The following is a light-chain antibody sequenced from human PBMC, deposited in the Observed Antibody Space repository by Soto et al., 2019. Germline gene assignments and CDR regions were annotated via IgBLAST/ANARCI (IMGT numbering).Light chain of an antibody. J-gene: IGKJ1*01. Sequence: DIQMTQSPSSLSASVGDRVTITCRASQGISNYLAWYQQKPGKVPKLLIYGASILENGVPSRFSGSGSGTEFTLTITSLQPDDFASYYCQQYKSFSRTFGQGTKVDIK. CDR1: QGISNY. CDR2: GAS. CDR3: QQYKSFSRT. V-gene: IGKV1-5*03.